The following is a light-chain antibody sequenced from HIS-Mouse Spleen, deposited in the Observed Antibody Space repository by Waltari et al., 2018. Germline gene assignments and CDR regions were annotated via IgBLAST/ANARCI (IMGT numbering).Light chain of an antibody. CDR1: SSDVGGYNY. CDR2: EVS. V-gene: IGLV2-14*01. CDR3: SSYTSSSTPYV. J-gene: IGLJ1*01. Sequence: QSALTQPASVSGSPGQSITISCTGTSSDVGGYNYVPWYQQHPGKAPKLMTDEVSNRPSGVANRFSGSKSGNTASLTISGLQAEDEADYYCSSYTSSSTPYVVGTGTKVTVL.